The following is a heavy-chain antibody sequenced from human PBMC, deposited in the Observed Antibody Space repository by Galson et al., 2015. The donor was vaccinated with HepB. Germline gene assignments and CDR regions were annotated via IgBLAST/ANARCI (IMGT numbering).Heavy chain of an antibody. V-gene: IGHV3-33*01. CDR3: AREAAAGLKYFQH. J-gene: IGHJ1*01. Sequence: SLRLSCAASGFTFSSYGMHWVRQAPGKGLEWVAVIWYDGSNKYYADSVKGRFTISRDNSKNTLYLQMNSLRAEDTAVYYCAREAAAGLKYFQHWGQGTLVTVSS. D-gene: IGHD6-13*01. CDR1: GFTFSSYG. CDR2: IWYDGSNK.